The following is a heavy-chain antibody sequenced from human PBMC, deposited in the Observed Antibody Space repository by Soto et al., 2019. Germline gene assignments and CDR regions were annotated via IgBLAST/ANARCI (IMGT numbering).Heavy chain of an antibody. J-gene: IGHJ5*02. Sequence: PSETLSLTCTVSGGSISSGGYYWSWIRQHPGKGLEWFGYIYYSGSTYYNPSLKSRVTISVDTSKNQFSLKLSSVTAADTAVYYWERDTKYCSGGSCYPNWFDPWGQGTLVTVSS. D-gene: IGHD2-15*01. V-gene: IGHV4-31*03. CDR2: IYYSGST. CDR1: GGSISSGGYY. CDR3: ERDTKYCSGGSCYPNWFDP.